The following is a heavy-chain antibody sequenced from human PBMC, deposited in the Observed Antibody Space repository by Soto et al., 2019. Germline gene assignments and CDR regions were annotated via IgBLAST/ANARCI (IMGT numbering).Heavy chain of an antibody. Sequence: ASVKVSCKASGYSFTISGISGVLQSPGQGLEWMGCISIYDGNTNYAQKFQGRVTLTTDTSTTTGYMELRSLRSDDTAVYYCARGGHARPYAMDVWGQGTTVTVSS. CDR1: GYSFTISG. D-gene: IGHD6-6*01. CDR2: ISIYDGNT. J-gene: IGHJ6*02. CDR3: ARGGHARPYAMDV. V-gene: IGHV1-18*01.